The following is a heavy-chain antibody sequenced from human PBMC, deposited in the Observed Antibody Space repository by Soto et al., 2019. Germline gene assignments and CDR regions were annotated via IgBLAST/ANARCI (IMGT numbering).Heavy chain of an antibody. J-gene: IGHJ4*02. CDR1: GGSISSGGYY. D-gene: IGHD3-9*01. CDR3: ARSAYFDWLLAPLFDY. CDR2: IYYSGST. V-gene: IGHV4-31*03. Sequence: QVQLQESGPGLVKPSQTLSLTCTVSGGSISSGGYYWSWIRQHPGKGLEWIGYIYYSGSTYYNPPLKSRVTISXXTXKXXFALKLSSVTAADTAVYYCARSAYFDWLLAPLFDYWGQGTLVTVSS.